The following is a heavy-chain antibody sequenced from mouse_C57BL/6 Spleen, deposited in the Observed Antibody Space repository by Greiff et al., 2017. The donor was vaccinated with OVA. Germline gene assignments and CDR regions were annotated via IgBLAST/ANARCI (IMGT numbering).Heavy chain of an antibody. V-gene: IGHV1-53*01. J-gene: IGHJ2*01. Sequence: QVQLQQPGTDLVKPGASVKLSCKASGYTFTNYWMHWVKQRPGQGLEWIGYINPSNGGTTYTDKFKSNATLTVDKSSSTAYMQLSSLTSEDSAFYYCARDSSGVYWGQGTTLTVSS. D-gene: IGHD3-2*02. CDR3: ARDSSGVY. CDR2: INPSNGGT. CDR1: GYTFTNYW.